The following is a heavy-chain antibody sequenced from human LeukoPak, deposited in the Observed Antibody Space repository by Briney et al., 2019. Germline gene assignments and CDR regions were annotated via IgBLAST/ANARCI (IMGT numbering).Heavy chain of an antibody. Sequence: PGGSLRLSCAASGFTFSSYWMSWVRQAPGKGLEWVANIKQDGSEKYYVDSVKGRFTISRDNAKNSLYLQMNSLRAEDTAVYYCARVECVQIWLYYMDVWGKGTTVTVSS. CDR2: IKQDGSEK. CDR1: GFTFSSYW. V-gene: IGHV3-7*01. J-gene: IGHJ6*03. CDR3: ARVECVQIWLYYMDV. D-gene: IGHD5-18*01.